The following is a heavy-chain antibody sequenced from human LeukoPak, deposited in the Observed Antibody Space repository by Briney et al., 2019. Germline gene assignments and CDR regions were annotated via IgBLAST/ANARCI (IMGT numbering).Heavy chain of an antibody. CDR1: GGSISSYY. J-gene: IGHJ5*02. V-gene: IGHV4-4*07. Sequence: SETLSLTCTVSGGSISSYYWSWIRQPAGKGLEWIGRIYTSGSTNYNPSLKSRVTMSVDTSKNQFSLKLSSVTAADTAVYYCASGTTGTSWGWFDPWGQGTLVTVSS. D-gene: IGHD1-1*01. CDR2: IYTSGST. CDR3: ASGTTGTSWGWFDP.